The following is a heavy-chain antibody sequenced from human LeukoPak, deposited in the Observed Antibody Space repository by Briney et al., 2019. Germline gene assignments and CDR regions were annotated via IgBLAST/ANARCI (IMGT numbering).Heavy chain of an antibody. V-gene: IGHV3-7*01. CDR3: ARHGSRRGAWFDP. CDR1: GFTFNTYW. CDR2: IKQDGSEK. Sequence: GGSLRLSCAASGFTFNTYWMNCVRQAPGKGLECVANIKQDGSEKSYVDSVKGRFTISRDNAKNSLYLQVKSVKSEHTAVYYCARHGSRRGAWFDPWGQGTLVTVSS. J-gene: IGHJ5*02. D-gene: IGHD3-10*01.